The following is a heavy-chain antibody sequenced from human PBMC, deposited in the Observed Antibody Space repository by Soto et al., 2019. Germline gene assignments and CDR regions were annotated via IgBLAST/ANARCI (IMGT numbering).Heavy chain of an antibody. J-gene: IGHJ6*02. Sequence: PGGSLRLSCAASGFTFSSYEMNWVRQAPGKGLEWVSYISSSGSTIYYADSVKGRFTISRDNAKNSLYLQMNSLRAEDTAVYYCARDPPGYCSSTSCYDYYYYGMDVWGQGTTVTVSS. CDR3: ARDPPGYCSSTSCYDYYYYGMDV. CDR1: GFTFSSYE. V-gene: IGHV3-48*03. CDR2: ISSSGSTI. D-gene: IGHD2-2*03.